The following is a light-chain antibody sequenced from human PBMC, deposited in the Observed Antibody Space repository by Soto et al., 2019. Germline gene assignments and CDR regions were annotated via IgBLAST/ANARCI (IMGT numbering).Light chain of an antibody. CDR3: QQYNTYST. J-gene: IGKJ5*01. V-gene: IGKV3-20*01. CDR2: GAS. CDR1: QSVRTNY. Sequence: EIVLTQSPCTLSLSPGERATLSCRASQSVRTNYLAWYQQKPGQAPRLLIYGASSRATGIPDRFSGSGSGTEFTLTISSLQPDDFATYYCQQYNTYSTFGQGTRLEIK.